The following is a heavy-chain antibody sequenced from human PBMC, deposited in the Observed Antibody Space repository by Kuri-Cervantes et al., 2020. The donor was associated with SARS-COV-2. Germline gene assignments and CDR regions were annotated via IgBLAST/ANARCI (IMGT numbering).Heavy chain of an antibody. CDR2: IYHSGST. CDR3: ASQRFGELLYGGFYYYGMDV. D-gene: IGHD3-10*01. Sequence: SETLSLTCTVSGGSISSYYWSWIRQPPGKGLEWIGSIYHSGSTYYNPSLKSRVTISVDTSKNQLSLKLSSVTAADTAVYYCASQRFGELLYGGFYYYGMDVWDQGTTVTVSS. V-gene: IGHV4-59*08. CDR1: GGSISSYY. J-gene: IGHJ6*02.